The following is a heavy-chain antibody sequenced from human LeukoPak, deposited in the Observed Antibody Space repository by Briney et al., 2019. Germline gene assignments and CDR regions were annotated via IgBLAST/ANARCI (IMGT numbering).Heavy chain of an antibody. CDR2: IYYSGST. CDR1: GGSISSSSYY. D-gene: IGHD3-10*01. Sequence: TSETLSLTCTVSGGSISSSSYYWGWIRQPPGKGLEWIGSIYYSGSTYYNPSLKSRVTISVDTSENQFSLKLTSVTAADTAVYYCARGSVGTYDGSGSYYNRLLFFDSWGQGTLVTVSA. V-gene: IGHV4-39*07. J-gene: IGHJ4*02. CDR3: ARGSVGTYDGSGSYYNRLLFFDS.